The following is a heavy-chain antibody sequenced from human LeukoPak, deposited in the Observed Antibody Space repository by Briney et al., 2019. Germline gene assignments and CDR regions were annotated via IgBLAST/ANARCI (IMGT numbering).Heavy chain of an antibody. Sequence: SETLSLTCAVYGGSFSGYYWSWIRQPPGKGLEWIGEINHSGSTNYNPSLKSRVTISVDTSKNQFSLKLSSVTAADTAVYYCARDAPGGSSPSKGIAARPQASSYYYYYYMDVWGKGTTVTVSS. CDR1: GGSFSGYY. CDR3: ARDAPGGSSPSKGIAARPQASSYYYYYYMDV. J-gene: IGHJ6*03. D-gene: IGHD6-6*01. V-gene: IGHV4-34*01. CDR2: INHSGST.